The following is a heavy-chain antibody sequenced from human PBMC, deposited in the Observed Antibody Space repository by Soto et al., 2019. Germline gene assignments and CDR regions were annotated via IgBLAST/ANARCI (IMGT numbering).Heavy chain of an antibody. CDR3: ARDAISMVRGTNNWFDP. J-gene: IGHJ5*02. CDR2: NSGNGIAT. Sequence: EVQLLESGGGLVQPGGSLRLSCEASGFIFSDHAMSWVRQARGKGLEWVSANSGNGIATYYADSVKGRFTISRDNSKNTLYLQMNRLRVDDTAVSYCARDAISMVRGTNNWFDPWGQGTLVTVSS. CDR1: GFIFSDHA. D-gene: IGHD3-10*01. V-gene: IGHV3-23*01.